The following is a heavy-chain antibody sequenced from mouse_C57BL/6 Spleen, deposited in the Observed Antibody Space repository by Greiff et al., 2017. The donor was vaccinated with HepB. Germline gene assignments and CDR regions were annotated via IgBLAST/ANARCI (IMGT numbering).Heavy chain of an antibody. D-gene: IGHD6-2*01. J-gene: IGHJ3*01. CDR3: ARGGLLSY. V-gene: IGHV1-54*01. Sequence: VQLQQSGAELVRPGTSVKVSCKASGYAFTNYLIEWVKQRPRQGLEWIGVINPGSGGTNYNEKFKGKATLTADKSSSTAYMQLSSLTSEDSAVYFCARGGLLSYWGQGTLVTVSA. CDR2: INPGSGGT. CDR1: GYAFTNYL.